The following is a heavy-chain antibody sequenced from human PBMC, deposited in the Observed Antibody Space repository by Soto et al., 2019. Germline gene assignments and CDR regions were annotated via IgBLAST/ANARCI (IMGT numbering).Heavy chain of an antibody. CDR1: GFTFSDYY. CDR2: ISSSSSYT. CDR3: XRDCGNSVCLSYYYYGMDV. V-gene: IGHV3-11*06. J-gene: IGHJ6*02. Sequence: KLGGSLRLSCAASGFTFSDYYMSWIRQAPGKGLEWVSYISSSSSYTNYADSVKGRFTISRDNAKNSLYLQMNSLRAEDTAVYYCXRDCGNSVCLSYYYYGMDVWGQGTTVTVSS. D-gene: IGHD2-21*01.